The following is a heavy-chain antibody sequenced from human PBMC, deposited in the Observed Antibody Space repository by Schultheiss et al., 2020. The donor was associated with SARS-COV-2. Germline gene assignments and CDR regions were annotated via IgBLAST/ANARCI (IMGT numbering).Heavy chain of an antibody. CDR2: ISNSGNT. D-gene: IGHD5-24*01. CDR1: GGSISSYY. J-gene: IGHJ3*02. Sequence: SETLSLTCTVSGGSISSYYWSWIRQSPGKGLEWIGYISNSGNTNSNPSLKSRVTISVDTSKNQFSLKLNSVTAADTAVYYCARAMATTAFNIWGQGTMVTVSS. V-gene: IGHV4-59*08. CDR3: ARAMATTAFNI.